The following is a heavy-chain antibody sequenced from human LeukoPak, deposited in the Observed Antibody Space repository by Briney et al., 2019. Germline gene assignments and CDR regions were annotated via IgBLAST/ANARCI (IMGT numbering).Heavy chain of an antibody. CDR3: ASYYDILTGYLSTQY. Sequence: GGSLRLSCAASGFTFSSYAMSWVRQAPGKGLEWVSVISGSGGSTYYADSVKGRFTISRDNSKNTLYLQMNSLRAEDTAVYYCASYYDILTGYLSTQYWGQGTLVTVSS. D-gene: IGHD3-9*01. CDR2: ISGSGGST. CDR1: GFTFSSYA. V-gene: IGHV3-23*01. J-gene: IGHJ4*02.